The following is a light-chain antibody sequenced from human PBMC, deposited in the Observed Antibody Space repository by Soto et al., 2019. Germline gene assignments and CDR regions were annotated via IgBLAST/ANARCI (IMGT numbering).Light chain of an antibody. CDR1: QSVSSSY. V-gene: IGKV3-20*01. J-gene: IGKJ1*01. Sequence: IVLTHSPGTLSLSPGERATLSCRASQSVSSSYLAWYQQKPGQAPRLLIYGASSRATGIPDRFRGSGSGTDFTLTISRLEPEDFALYYCQHYGSSPRTFGQGTKV. CDR3: QHYGSSPRT. CDR2: GAS.